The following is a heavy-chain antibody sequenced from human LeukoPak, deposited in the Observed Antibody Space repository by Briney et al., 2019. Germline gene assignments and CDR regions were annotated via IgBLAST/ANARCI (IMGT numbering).Heavy chain of an antibody. Sequence: AAVKVSCKASGGTFSSYAISWVRQAPGQGLEWMGRIIPILGIENYAQKFQGRVTITADKSTSTAYMELSSLRSEDTAVYYCARDLRVSSGWYGWGQGTLVTGSS. J-gene: IGHJ4*02. CDR2: IIPILGIE. D-gene: IGHD6-19*01. V-gene: IGHV1-69*04. CDR1: GGTFSSYA. CDR3: ARDLRVSSGWYG.